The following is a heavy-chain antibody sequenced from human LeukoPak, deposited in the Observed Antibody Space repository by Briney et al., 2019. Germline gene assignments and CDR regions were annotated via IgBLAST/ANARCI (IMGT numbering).Heavy chain of an antibody. CDR1: GHTFTSYD. CDR2: MNPNSGNT. V-gene: IGHV1-8*01. CDR3: ARGHYDNSGYDY. J-gene: IGHJ4*02. D-gene: IGHD3-22*01. Sequence: ASVKVSCKASGHTFTSYDINWVRQATGQGLEWMGWMNPNSGNTGYAQKFQGRVTMTRNTSISTAYMELSSLRSEDTAVYYCARGHYDNSGYDYWGQGTLVTVSS.